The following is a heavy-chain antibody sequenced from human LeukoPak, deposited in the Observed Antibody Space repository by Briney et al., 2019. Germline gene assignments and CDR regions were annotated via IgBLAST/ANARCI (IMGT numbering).Heavy chain of an antibody. CDR1: GGSIRSGSYY. Sequence: PSQTLSLTCPVSGGSIRSGSYYWSWIRQPAGKGLEWIGRIYTSGSTNYHPSLKSRVTISVDTSKNQFSLKLSSVTAADTAVYYCARGRTTVTLDYWGQGTLVTVSS. CDR2: IYTSGST. CDR3: ARGRTTVTLDY. V-gene: IGHV4-61*02. J-gene: IGHJ4*02. D-gene: IGHD4-17*01.